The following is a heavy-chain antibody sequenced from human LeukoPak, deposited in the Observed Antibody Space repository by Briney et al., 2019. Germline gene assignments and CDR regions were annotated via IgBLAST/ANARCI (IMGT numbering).Heavy chain of an antibody. J-gene: IGHJ5*02. D-gene: IGHD1-7*01. CDR1: GYTFTGYY. CDR2: INPNSGGT. CDR3: ARDPVKPSITGTTVNWFDH. Sequence: ASVNVSCKASGYTFTGYYMHWVRQAPGQGLEWMGWINPNSGGTNYAQKFQGRVTMTRDTSISTAYMELSRLRSDDTAVYYCARDPVKPSITGTTVNWFDHWGQGTLVTVSS. V-gene: IGHV1-2*02.